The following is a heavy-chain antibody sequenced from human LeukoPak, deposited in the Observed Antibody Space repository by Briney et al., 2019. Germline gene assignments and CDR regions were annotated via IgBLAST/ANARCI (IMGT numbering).Heavy chain of an antibody. CDR1: GGSFSGYY. V-gene: IGHV4-34*01. Sequence: SETLSLTCAVYGGSFSGYYWSWIRQPPGKGLEWIGEINHSGSTNYNPSLKSRVTISVDTSKNQFSLKLSSVTAADTAVYYCARRITYYYGSGSFIPPYYYYYYMDVWGKGTTVTISS. J-gene: IGHJ6*03. D-gene: IGHD3-10*01. CDR3: ARRITYYYGSGSFIPPYYYYYYMDV. CDR2: INHSGST.